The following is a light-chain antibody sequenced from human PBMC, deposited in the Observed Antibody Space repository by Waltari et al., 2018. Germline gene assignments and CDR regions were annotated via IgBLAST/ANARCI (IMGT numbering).Light chain of an antibody. V-gene: IGLV1-47*01. Sequence: SVLTQPPSASGTPGQRVTISCSGSSSNIGINYVYWYQQLPGTAPKVLIYRNNQRPSGVPDRFSGSKSGTSASLVISGLRSEDEADYYCAAWDDSLSGHVVFGGGTKLTVL. CDR1: SSNIGINY. CDR3: AAWDDSLSGHVV. CDR2: RNN. J-gene: IGLJ2*01.